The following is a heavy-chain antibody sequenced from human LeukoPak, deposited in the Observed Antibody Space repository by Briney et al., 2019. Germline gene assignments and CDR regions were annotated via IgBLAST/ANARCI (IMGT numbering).Heavy chain of an antibody. J-gene: IGHJ6*02. D-gene: IGHD3-9*01. V-gene: IGHV3-23*01. CDR3: AKGSVYYDILTGYFNDYYYYSMDV. Sequence: GGSLRLSCAASGFTFSSYAMSWVRQAPGKGLEWVSAISGSGGGTYYADSVKGRFTISRDNSKNTLYLQMNSLRAEDTAVYYCAKGSVYYDILTGYFNDYYYYSMDVWGQGTTVTVSS. CDR1: GFTFSSYA. CDR2: ISGSGGGT.